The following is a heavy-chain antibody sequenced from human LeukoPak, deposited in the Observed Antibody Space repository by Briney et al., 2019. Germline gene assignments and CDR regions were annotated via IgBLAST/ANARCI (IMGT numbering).Heavy chain of an antibody. D-gene: IGHD3-3*01. CDR2: IIPIFGTA. Sequence: SVKVSCKASGGTFSSYAISWVRQAPQQGLEWMGRIIPIFGTANYAQKFQGRVTITTDESTSTAYMELSSVRSEDTAVYYCARDFLREETGLGYWGQGTLVTVSS. V-gene: IGHV1-69*05. CDR3: ARDFLREETGLGY. CDR1: GGTFSSYA. J-gene: IGHJ4*02.